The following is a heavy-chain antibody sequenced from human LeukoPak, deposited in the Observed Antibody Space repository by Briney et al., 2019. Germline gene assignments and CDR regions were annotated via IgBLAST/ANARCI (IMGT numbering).Heavy chain of an antibody. V-gene: IGHV3-9*01. CDR1: GFTFDDYA. CDR3: AKDTYYYGSGSPLWDY. CDR2: ISWNSGSI. J-gene: IGHJ4*02. D-gene: IGHD3-10*01. Sequence: GGSLRLSCAASGFTFDDYAMHWVRQAPGKGLEWVSGISWNSGSIGYADSVKGRFTISRDNSKNTLYLQTNSLRAEDTAVYYCAKDTYYYGSGSPLWDYWGQGTLVTVSS.